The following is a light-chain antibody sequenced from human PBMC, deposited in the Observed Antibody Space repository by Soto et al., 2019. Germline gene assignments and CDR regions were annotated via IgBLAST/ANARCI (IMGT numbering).Light chain of an antibody. V-gene: IGLV2-23*01. Sequence: QSALTQPASVSGSPGQSITISCTGTSSDVGSYNLVSWYQQHPGKAPKLMIYEGSKRPSGVSNRFSGSKSGNTASLTISGLQAEDEADYYCCSYAGSSTSLYVFGPVTKLTVL. CDR2: EGS. CDR3: CSYAGSSTSLYV. CDR1: SSDVGSYNL. J-gene: IGLJ1*01.